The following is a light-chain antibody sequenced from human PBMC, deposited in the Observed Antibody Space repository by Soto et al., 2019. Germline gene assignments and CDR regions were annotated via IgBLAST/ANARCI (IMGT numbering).Light chain of an antibody. CDR2: KVS. CDR3: MQGTHWPPYT. V-gene: IGKV2-30*02. CDR1: QSLVHSDGNTY. J-gene: IGKJ2*01. Sequence: DVVMTQSPLSLPVTLGQPASISCRSSQSLVHSDGNTYLNWFHQRPGQSLRRLIYKVSNRDSGVPDRFSGSGSDTDFTLKISGVEAEYVGVYYCMQGTHWPPYTFGQGTKLEIK.